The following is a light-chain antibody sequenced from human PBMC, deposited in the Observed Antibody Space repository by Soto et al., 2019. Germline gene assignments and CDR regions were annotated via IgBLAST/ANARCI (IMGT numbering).Light chain of an antibody. Sequence: DIQLTQSPSFLSASVGDRVTITCRASQGISSYLAWYQQNPGKAPKLLIYAASSLQSGVPSRFSGSGFGTEFTLTINSLQPEDFATYYCQQLNSYPYTFGQGTKLEIK. V-gene: IGKV1-9*01. CDR1: QGISSY. J-gene: IGKJ2*01. CDR3: QQLNSYPYT. CDR2: AAS.